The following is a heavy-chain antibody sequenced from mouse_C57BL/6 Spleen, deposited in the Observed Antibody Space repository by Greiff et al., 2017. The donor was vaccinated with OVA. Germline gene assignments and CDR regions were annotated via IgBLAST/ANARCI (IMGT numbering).Heavy chain of an antibody. D-gene: IGHD2-5*01. CDR3: ARIPAYYSNYWYFDV. CDR2: IYPGSGST. V-gene: IGHV1-55*01. J-gene: IGHJ1*03. Sequence: QVQLQQPGAELVKPGASVKMSCKASGYTFTSYWITWVKQRPGQGLEWIGDIYPGSGSTNYNEKFKSKATLTVDTSSSTAYMQLSSLTSEDSAVYYCARIPAYYSNYWYFDVWGTGTTVTVSS. CDR1: GYTFTSYW.